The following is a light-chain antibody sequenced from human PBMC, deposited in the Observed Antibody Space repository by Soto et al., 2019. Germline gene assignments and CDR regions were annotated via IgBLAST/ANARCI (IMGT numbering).Light chain of an antibody. Sequence: EIVMAQFPETLAVSVGERATIKCRSSQSLLHSSDNRNYLTWYQQKPGQPPKLLIYWASTRHSGVPDRFSGSGCGTDFTLTINSLQAEDVAVYYCQQYYSTPWTVGQGTKVEIK. V-gene: IGKV4-1*01. CDR3: QQYYSTPWT. J-gene: IGKJ1*01. CDR2: WAS. CDR1: QSLLHSSDNRNY.